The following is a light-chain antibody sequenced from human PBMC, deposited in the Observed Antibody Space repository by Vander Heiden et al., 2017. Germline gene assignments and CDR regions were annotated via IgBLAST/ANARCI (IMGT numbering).Light chain of an antibody. CDR3: SAWDNSLNAWV. J-gene: IGLJ3*02. CDR2: SNN. V-gene: IGLV1-44*01. Sequence: QSVLTQPPSASGTHGQRVTISCSGSSSNIGSRTVNWYQHLPGTAPKLLIYSNNQRPSGVPDRISASKSGTSASLAVSGLQSEDEADYYCSAWDNSLNAWVFGGGTKLTVL. CDR1: SSNIGSRT.